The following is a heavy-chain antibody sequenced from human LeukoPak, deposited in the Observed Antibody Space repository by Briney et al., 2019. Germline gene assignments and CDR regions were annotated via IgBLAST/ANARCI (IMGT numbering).Heavy chain of an antibody. V-gene: IGHV4-59*12. Sequence: SETLSLTCTVSGGSISSYYWSWIRQPPGKGLEWIGYIYYSGSTNYNPSLKSRVTMSVDTSKNQFSLKLSSVTAADTAVYYCARDRRGSTVTYYHYMDVWGKGTSVTVSS. CDR2: IYYSGST. CDR1: GGSISSYY. D-gene: IGHD4-17*01. J-gene: IGHJ6*03. CDR3: ARDRRGSTVTYYHYMDV.